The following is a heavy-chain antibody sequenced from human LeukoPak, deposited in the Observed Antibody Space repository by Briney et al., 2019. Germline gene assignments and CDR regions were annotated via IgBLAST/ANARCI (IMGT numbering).Heavy chain of an antibody. CDR2: IYYSGST. J-gene: IGHJ5*02. D-gene: IGHD3-22*01. CDR1: GGSISSGDYY. Sequence: PSETLSLTCTVSGGSISSGDYYWSWIRQPPGKGLEWIGYIYYSGSTYYSPSLKNRVTISVDTSKNQFSLKLSSVTAADTAVYYCARGYYDSGGYPNWFDPWGQGTLVTVSS. CDR3: ARGYYDSGGYPNWFDP. V-gene: IGHV4-30-4*08.